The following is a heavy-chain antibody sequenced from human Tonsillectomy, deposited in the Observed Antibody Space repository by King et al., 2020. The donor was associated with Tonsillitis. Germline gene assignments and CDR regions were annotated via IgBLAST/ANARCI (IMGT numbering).Heavy chain of an antibody. V-gene: IGHV2-5*02. D-gene: IGHD5-18*01. CDR2: IYWDGDE. CDR1: GFSLSTTGVG. CDR3: AHTAMASIDY. J-gene: IGHJ4*02. Sequence: TLKESGPTLVKPTQTLTLTCTFSGFSLSTTGVGVAWIRQPPGKALEWLALIYWDGDERYSPSLKRRLPVTKDTSRNQVVLTMTMMDPVDTGTYYCAHTAMASIDYWGQGTLVTVSS.